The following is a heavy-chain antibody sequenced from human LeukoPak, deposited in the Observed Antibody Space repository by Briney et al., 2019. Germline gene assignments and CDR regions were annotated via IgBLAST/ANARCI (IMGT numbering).Heavy chain of an antibody. D-gene: IGHD4-17*01. Sequence: GGSLRLSCAASGFAFSSYWMGWVRQAPGKGLEWVANINQDGSDQYYVDSVKGRFTISRDNAKISLFLQMNSVRAEDTAVYYRARHGAYSFDSWGQGTLVTVSS. CDR3: ARHGAYSFDS. V-gene: IGHV3-7*01. CDR1: GFAFSSYW. CDR2: INQDGSDQ. J-gene: IGHJ4*02.